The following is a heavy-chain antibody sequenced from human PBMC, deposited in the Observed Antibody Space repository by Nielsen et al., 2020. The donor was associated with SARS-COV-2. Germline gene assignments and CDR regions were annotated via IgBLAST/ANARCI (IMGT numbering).Heavy chain of an antibody. CDR1: GFTFSSYA. J-gene: IGHJ5*02. D-gene: IGHD3-22*01. Sequence: GESLKISCAASGFTFSSYAMHWVRQAPGKGLEWVAVISYDGSNKYYADSVKGRFTISRDNSKNTLYLQMNSLRAEDTAVYYCASHYYDSSGYYPYNWFDPWGQGTLVTVSS. CDR3: ASHYYDSSGYYPYNWFDP. V-gene: IGHV3-30-3*01. CDR2: ISYDGSNK.